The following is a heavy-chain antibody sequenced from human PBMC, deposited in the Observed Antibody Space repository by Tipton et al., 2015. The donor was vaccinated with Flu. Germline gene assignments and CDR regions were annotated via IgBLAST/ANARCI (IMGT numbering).Heavy chain of an antibody. D-gene: IGHD6-19*01. CDR3: ARTAKIWLAVAGIQVWFDP. CDR1: GYTFSSYG. J-gene: IGHJ5*02. V-gene: IGHV1-18*01. Sequence: QLVQSGAEVKKAGASVKVSCKASGYTFSSYGISWVRQAPGQGLEWMGWISPYNGKIKYAKKFQGRVTMATDTSTSTAYMELRSLRSDDTAVYYCARTAKIWLAVAGIQVWFDPWGQGTLVTVSS. CDR2: ISPYNGKI.